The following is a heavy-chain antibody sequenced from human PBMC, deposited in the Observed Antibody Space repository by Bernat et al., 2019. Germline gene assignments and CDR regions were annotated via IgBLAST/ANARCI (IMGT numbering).Heavy chain of an antibody. J-gene: IGHJ5*02. CDR2: IYHSGST. D-gene: IGHD6-13*01. CDR1: GGSISSSNW. Sequence: QVQLQESGPGLVKPSGTLSLTCAVSGGSISSSNWWSWVRQPPGKGLGWIGEIYHSGSTNYNPALKSRGTISVDKSKNQFSLKLGSVTAADTAVYYCARDRSRYSSSGPFDPWGQGTLVTVTA. V-gene: IGHV4-4*02. CDR3: ARDRSRYSSSGPFDP.